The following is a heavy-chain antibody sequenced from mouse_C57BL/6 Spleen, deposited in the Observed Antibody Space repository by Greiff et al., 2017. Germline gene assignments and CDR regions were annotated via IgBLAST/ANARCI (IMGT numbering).Heavy chain of an antibody. J-gene: IGHJ1*03. Sequence: VQLQQPGAELVRPGSSVKLSCKASGYTFTSYWMHWVKQRPIQGLEWIGNIDPSDSETHYNQKFKDKATLTVDKSSSTAYMQLSSLTSGDSAVYYGARRYGSLYWYFDVWGTGTTVTVSS. V-gene: IGHV1-52*01. CDR1: GYTFTSYW. CDR3: ARRYGSLYWYFDV. CDR2: IDPSDSET. D-gene: IGHD1-1*01.